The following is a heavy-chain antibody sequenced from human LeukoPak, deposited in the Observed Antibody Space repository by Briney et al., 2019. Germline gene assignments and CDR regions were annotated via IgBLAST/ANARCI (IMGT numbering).Heavy chain of an antibody. CDR3: AIYARGSYGSLDY. V-gene: IGHV1-2*02. D-gene: IGHD1-26*01. J-gene: IGHJ4*02. Sequence: ASVKVSCKASGYTFTGYYMHWVRQAPGQGLEWMGWINPNSGGTNYAQKFQGRVTMTRDTSISTAYMELSRLRSDDTAVYYCAIYARGSYGSLDYWGQGTLVTVSS. CDR1: GYTFTGYY. CDR2: INPNSGGT.